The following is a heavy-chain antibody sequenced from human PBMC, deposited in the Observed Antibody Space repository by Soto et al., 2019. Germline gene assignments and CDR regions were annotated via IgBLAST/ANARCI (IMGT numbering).Heavy chain of an antibody. CDR3: AKDLNFARYYYYGMDV. CDR1: GFTFSSYG. CDR2: ISYDGSNK. Sequence: GGSLRLSCAASGFTFSSYGMHWVRQAPGKGLEWVAVISYDGSNKYYADSVKGRFTISRDNSKNTLYLQMNSLRAEDTAVYYCAKDLNFARYYYYGMDVWGQGTTVTVSS. D-gene: IGHD1-1*01. J-gene: IGHJ6*02. V-gene: IGHV3-30*18.